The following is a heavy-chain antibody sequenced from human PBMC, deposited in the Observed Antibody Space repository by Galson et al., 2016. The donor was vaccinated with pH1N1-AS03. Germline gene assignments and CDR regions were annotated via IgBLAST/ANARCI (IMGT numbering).Heavy chain of an antibody. CDR3: AREPWGSTQGEY. CDR2: IYGGGDT. J-gene: IGHJ4*02. D-gene: IGHD3-16*01. V-gene: IGHV3-53*01. Sequence: SLRLSCAASGSTINNNYMSWVRQAPGKGLEWVSGIYGGGDTFYADSVKGRFTISRDNSKNTVYLQMNSLRVEDTAVYYCAREPWGSTQGEYWGQGTLVTVSS. CDR1: GSTINNNY.